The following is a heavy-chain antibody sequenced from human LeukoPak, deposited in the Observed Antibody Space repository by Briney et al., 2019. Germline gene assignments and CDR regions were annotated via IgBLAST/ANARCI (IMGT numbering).Heavy chain of an antibody. J-gene: IGHJ4*02. V-gene: IGHV3-23*01. D-gene: IGHD3-22*01. Sequence: PGGSLRLSCAASGFTFTSYAMSWVRQAPGKGLEWVSAISGSGGSTFYADSVKGRFTISRDNSKNTLYLQMNSLRVDDTAVYYCARDYYDSSGYYHIDFWGQGTLVTVSS. CDR2: ISGSGGST. CDR3: ARDYYDSSGYYHIDF. CDR1: GFTFTSYA.